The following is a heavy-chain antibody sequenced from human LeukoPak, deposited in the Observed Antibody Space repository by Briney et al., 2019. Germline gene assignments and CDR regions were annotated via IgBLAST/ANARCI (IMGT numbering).Heavy chain of an antibody. CDR1: GDSISNFA. J-gene: IGHJ6*02. CDR2: IIPIFGTA. CDR3: TTRSCGTGACFSSFYCYYGLHF. V-gene: IGHV1-69*13. Sequence: ASVKVSCKASGDSISNFAVSWVRQAPGQGLEWMGGIIPIFGTAHYAQKFQGRVTITADESTSTTSLELSSLKSEDTAIYYCTTRSCGTGACFSSFYCYYGLHFWGQGTTVSVSS. D-gene: IGHD2-21*02.